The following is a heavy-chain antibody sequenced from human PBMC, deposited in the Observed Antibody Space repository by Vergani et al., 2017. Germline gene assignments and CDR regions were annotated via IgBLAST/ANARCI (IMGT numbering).Heavy chain of an antibody. Sequence: QLQLQESGPGLVKPSETLSLTCTVSSGSISSSSYYWGWIRQPPGKGLEWIGSIYYSGSTYHNPSLKSRVTISVDTSKNQFSLKLSSVTAADTAVYYCARNPDSSGWSHFDYWGQGTLVTVSS. J-gene: IGHJ4*02. CDR2: IYYSGST. CDR3: ARNPDSSGWSHFDY. CDR1: SGSISSSSYY. V-gene: IGHV4-39*01. D-gene: IGHD6-19*01.